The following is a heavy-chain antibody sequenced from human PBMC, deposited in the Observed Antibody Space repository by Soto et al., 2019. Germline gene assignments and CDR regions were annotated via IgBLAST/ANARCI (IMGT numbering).Heavy chain of an antibody. V-gene: IGHV3-21*01. J-gene: IGHJ6*02. CDR3: AREREIVLMVYATDPEVDV. CDR2: ISSSSSYI. CDR1: GFTFSSYS. D-gene: IGHD2-8*01. Sequence: GGSLRLSCAASGFTFSSYSMNWVRQAPGKGLEWVSSISSSSSYIYYADSVKGRFTISRDNAKNSLYLQMNSLRAEDTAVYYCAREREIVLMVYATDPEVDVWGQGTTVTVSS.